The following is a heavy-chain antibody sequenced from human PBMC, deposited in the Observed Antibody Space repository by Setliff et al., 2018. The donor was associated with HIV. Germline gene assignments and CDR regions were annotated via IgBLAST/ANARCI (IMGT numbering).Heavy chain of an antibody. CDR2: IYYTGTT. V-gene: IGHV4-59*01. J-gene: IGHJ3*02. CDR1: GGSISSTY. D-gene: IGHD1-26*01. CDR3: ARGQPQGGGTYWSAFDI. Sequence: SETLSLTCTVSGGSISSTYWSWLRQPPGKGLEWIGYIYYTGTTDYSPSFKSRVTISLDTSKTQFSLKLNSVTAADTAVYYCARGQPQGGGTYWSAFDIWGQGTMVTVSS.